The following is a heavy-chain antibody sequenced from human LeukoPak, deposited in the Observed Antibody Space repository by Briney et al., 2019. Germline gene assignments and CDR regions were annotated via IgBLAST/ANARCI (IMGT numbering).Heavy chain of an antibody. D-gene: IGHD1-14*01. CDR2: VSGNGANT. CDR3: AKKSPYGRADY. V-gene: IGHV3-23*01. J-gene: IGHJ4*02. CDR1: GFTFSDSA. Sequence: GGSLKLSCAASGFTFSDSAMSWVRPAPGKGLEWVSAVSGNGANTYYADSVKGRFTISRDNSKNTLYLQMNSLRAEDTAVYYCAKKSPYGRADYWGQGTLVTVSS.